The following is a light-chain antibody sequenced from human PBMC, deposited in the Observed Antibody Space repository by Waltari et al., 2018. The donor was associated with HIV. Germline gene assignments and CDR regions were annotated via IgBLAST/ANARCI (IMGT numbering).Light chain of an antibody. CDR1: ALPKQY. CDR3: QSADNSGTYWV. Sequence: SYDLTQPPSVSVSPGQTARITCSGDALPKQYSYWYQQKPGQAPVLLLHKDTERPAMIPERFAGSSSGSIVTLTISGVQAEDEADYYCQSADNSGTYWVFGGGTKLTVL. V-gene: IGLV3-25*03. CDR2: KDT. J-gene: IGLJ3*02.